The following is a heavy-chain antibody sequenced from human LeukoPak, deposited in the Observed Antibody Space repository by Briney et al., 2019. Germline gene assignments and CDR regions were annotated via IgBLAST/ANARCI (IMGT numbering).Heavy chain of an antibody. CDR1: GYTFTGYY. J-gene: IGHJ4*02. Sequence: ASVKVSCKASGYTFTGYYLHWVRQAPGQGLEWMGWINPNSGDTNYAQKFQGRVTFTRDTSISTAYLEVASDDTAVYYCARDLRGLYDYFDYWGQGTLVTVYS. V-gene: IGHV1-2*02. CDR2: INPNSGDT. CDR3: ARDLRGLYDYFDY. D-gene: IGHD5/OR15-5a*01.